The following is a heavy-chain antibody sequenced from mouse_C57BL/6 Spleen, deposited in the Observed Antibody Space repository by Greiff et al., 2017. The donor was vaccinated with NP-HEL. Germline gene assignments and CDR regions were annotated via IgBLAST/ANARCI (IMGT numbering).Heavy chain of an antibody. J-gene: IGHJ1*03. CDR2: INPNNGGT. V-gene: IGHV1-18*01. Sequence: EVQLQQSGPELVKPGASVKIPCKASGYTFTDYNMDWVKQSHGKSLEWIGDINPNNGGTSYNQKFKGKATLTVDKSSSTAYMELRSLTSEDTAVYYCARDFYDYDGYWYFDVWGTGTTVTVSS. CDR3: ARDFYDYDGYWYFDV. CDR1: GYTFTDYN. D-gene: IGHD2-4*01.